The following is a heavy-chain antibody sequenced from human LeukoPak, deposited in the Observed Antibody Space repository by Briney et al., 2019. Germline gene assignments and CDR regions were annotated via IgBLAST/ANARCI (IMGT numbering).Heavy chain of an antibody. V-gene: IGHV4-59*01. CDR3: ARIAVVKDAFDI. J-gene: IGHJ3*02. D-gene: IGHD6-19*01. CDR1: GGSISSYY. CDR2: IYDSGST. Sequence: SETLSLTCTVSGGSISSYYWSWIRQPPGKGLEWIGYIYDSGSTNYNPSLKSRVTISVDTSKNQFSLKLSSVTAADTAVYYCARIAVVKDAFDIWGQGTMVTVSS.